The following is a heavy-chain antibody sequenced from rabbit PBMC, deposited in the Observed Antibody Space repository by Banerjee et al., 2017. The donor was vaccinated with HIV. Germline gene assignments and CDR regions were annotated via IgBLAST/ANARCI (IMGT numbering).Heavy chain of an antibody. Sequence: QEQLVESGGDLVKPEGSLTLTCTASGFSFSSSDWMCWVRQAPGKGLEWIACIFTVGSVNTYYASWVNGRFTISKTSSTTVTLQMTSLTAADTATYFCARYANTGGFIDPYFNLWGPGTLVTVS. V-gene: IGHV1S45*01. CDR3: ARYANTGGFIDPYFNL. D-gene: IGHD1-1*01. J-gene: IGHJ4*01. CDR1: GFSFSSSDW. CDR2: IFTVGSVNT.